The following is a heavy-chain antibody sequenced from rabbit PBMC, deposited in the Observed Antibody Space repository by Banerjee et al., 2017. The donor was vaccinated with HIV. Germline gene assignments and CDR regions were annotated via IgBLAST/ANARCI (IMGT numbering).Heavy chain of an antibody. CDR1: GFSFSNGYV. J-gene: IGHJ3*01. V-gene: IGHV1S45*01. CDR2: IYTGSSGST. CDR3: ARDLAGVVGWNFGL. Sequence: QEQLEESGGGLVKPEGSLTLTCTASGFSFSNGYVMCWVRQAPGKGPEWIACIYTGSSGSTYYASWAKGRFTISKTSWTTVTLQMTSLTAADTATYFCARDLAGVVGWNFGLWGQGTLVTVS. D-gene: IGHD4-1*01.